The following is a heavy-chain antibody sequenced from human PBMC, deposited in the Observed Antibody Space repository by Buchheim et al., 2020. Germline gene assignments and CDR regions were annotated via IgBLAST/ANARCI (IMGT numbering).Heavy chain of an antibody. CDR3: ARSVVVQNNKDDAFDI. Sequence: EVQLVESGGGLVQPGGSLRLSCAASGFTVSSNYMSWVRQAPGKGLEWVSVIYSGGSTYYADSVKGRFTISRDNFKNTLYLQMNSLRAEDTAVYYCARSVVVQNNKDDAFDIWGQGT. J-gene: IGHJ3*02. D-gene: IGHD2-21*01. CDR1: GFTVSSNY. V-gene: IGHV3-66*01. CDR2: IYSGGST.